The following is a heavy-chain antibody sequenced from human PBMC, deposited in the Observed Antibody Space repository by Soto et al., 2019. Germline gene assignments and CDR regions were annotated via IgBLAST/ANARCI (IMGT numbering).Heavy chain of an antibody. CDR1: GYTFTTIR. V-gene: IGHV1-18*01. CDR2: IRPHNGDT. D-gene: IGHD6-19*01. CDR3: ARDRSGLYDF. J-gene: IGHJ5*01. Sequence: QVQLVQSAAEVGKPGASVKVSCKASGYTFTTIRLSWVRQAPGQGLEWMGCIRPHNGDTLYAQKFQGRVTMTADNSTTTAYMEVRSLRTDHTAVFYCARDRSGLYDFWGHGTLVTVST.